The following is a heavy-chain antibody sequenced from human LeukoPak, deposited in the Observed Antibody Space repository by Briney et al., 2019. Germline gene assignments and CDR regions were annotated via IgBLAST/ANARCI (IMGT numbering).Heavy chain of an antibody. CDR2: ISHSGVT. Sequence: SETLSLTCAVYGGSFSGYYWSWIRQPPGKGLEWIAEISHSGVTNFNPSLKSRVTISVDTSKNQFSLKLSSVTAADTAVYYCAGLIRPGWFDPWGQGTLVTVSS. D-gene: IGHD1-14*01. V-gene: IGHV4-34*01. J-gene: IGHJ5*02. CDR1: GGSFSGYY. CDR3: AGLIRPGWFDP.